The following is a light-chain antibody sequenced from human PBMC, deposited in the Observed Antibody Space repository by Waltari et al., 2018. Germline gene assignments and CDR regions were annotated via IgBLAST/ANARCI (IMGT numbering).Light chain of an antibody. CDR1: QSVSSGY. J-gene: IGKJ5*01. CDR3: QQFGHSPIT. V-gene: IGKV3-20*01. Sequence: EVVFTQSPGTLSVSPGESATLSCRASQSVSSGYLAWYQQKPGQAPRLVIYGASTRATGIPDRFSASGSGTDFTLTISRLEPEDFAVYYCQQFGHSPITFGQGSRLDNK. CDR2: GAS.